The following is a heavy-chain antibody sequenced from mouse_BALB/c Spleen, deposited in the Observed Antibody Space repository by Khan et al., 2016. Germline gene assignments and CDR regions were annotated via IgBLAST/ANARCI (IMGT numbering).Heavy chain of an antibody. CDR2: IDPAYGNT. D-gene: IGHD4-1*01. V-gene: IGHV14-3*02. J-gene: IGHJ3*01. Sequence: VQLKQSGAELVKPGASVKLSCTASCFNIKDTYMHWVKQRPEQGLEWIGRIDPAYGNTKYDPKLQGKATLTADTSSNTAYLQLSSLTSEDADVYYCARGRTAFAYWGQGTLVTVSS. CDR1: CFNIKDTY. CDR3: ARGRTAFAY.